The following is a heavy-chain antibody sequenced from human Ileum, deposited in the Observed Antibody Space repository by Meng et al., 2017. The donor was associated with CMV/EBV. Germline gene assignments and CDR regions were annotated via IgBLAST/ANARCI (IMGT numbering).Heavy chain of an antibody. CDR3: ARAVGFLEWLNDY. V-gene: IGHV4-34*01. CDR1: GGSFSGYY. CDR2: INHSGST. J-gene: IGHJ4*02. D-gene: IGHD3-3*01. Sequence: SETLSLTCAVYGGSFSGYYWSWIRQPPGKGLEWIGEINHSGSTNYNPSLKSRVTISVDTSKNQFSLKLSSVTAADTAVYYRARAVGFLEWLNDYWGQGTRVHVDS.